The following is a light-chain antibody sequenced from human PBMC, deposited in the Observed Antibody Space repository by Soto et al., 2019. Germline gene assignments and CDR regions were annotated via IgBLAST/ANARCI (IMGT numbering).Light chain of an antibody. CDR3: QSYDIKLSSPG. Sequence: QSVLTQPPSVSGAPGQRVTISCAGNTSNIGAGYDVHWYQQFPGTAPRLVIHANTNRPSGVPDRFSGSKSGTSASLAITGLQADDEADYHCQSYDIKLSSPGFGGGTQLTVL. V-gene: IGLV1-40*01. CDR2: ANT. CDR1: TSNIGAGYD. J-gene: IGLJ2*01.